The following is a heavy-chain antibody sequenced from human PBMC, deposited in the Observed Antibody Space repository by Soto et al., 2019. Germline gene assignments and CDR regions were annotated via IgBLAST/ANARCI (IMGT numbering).Heavy chain of an antibody. CDR2: IYYSGST. CDR1: GGSISSYY. V-gene: IGHV4-59*01. Sequence: SETLSLTCTVSGGSISSYYWSWIRQPPGKGLEWIGYIYYSGSTNYNPSLKSRVTISEDTSKNQFSLKLSSVTTADTAVYYCARDLAAGNCDYWGQGTLVTVSS. CDR3: ARDLAAGNCDY. J-gene: IGHJ4*02. D-gene: IGHD6-13*01.